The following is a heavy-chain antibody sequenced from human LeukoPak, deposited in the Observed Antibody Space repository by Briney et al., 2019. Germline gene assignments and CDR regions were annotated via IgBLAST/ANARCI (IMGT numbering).Heavy chain of an antibody. D-gene: IGHD1-26*01. CDR2: INPNSGGT. V-gene: IGHV1-2*02. J-gene: IGHJ4*02. CDR3: ARGSDSGSYNEDY. Sequence: ASVKVSCKASGYTFTGYYMHWVRQAPGQGLEWMGWINPNSGGTNYAQKFQGRVTMTRDTSISTAYMELSRLRSDDTAVYYCARGSDSGSYNEDYWGQGTLVTVSS. CDR1: GYTFTGYY.